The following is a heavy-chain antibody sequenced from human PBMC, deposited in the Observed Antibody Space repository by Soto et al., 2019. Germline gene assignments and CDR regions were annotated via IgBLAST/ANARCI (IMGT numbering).Heavy chain of an antibody. CDR1: GFILSSYD. V-gene: IGHV3-33*01. Sequence: SLRLSCAASGFILSSYDLHWVRQAPGKGLEWVASISYDGNDKYYVDSVKGRLTISRDNSKNTLYLQMNSLRAEDTAVYYCARDWTRYFDVWGQGTLVTVSS. J-gene: IGHJ4*02. CDR2: ISYDGNDK. CDR3: ARDWTRYFDV. D-gene: IGHD1-1*01.